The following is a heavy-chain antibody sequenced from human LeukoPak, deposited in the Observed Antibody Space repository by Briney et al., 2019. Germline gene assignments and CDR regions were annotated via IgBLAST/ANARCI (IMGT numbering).Heavy chain of an antibody. D-gene: IGHD2-2*01. CDR2: ISYDGSNK. CDR3: AREWDVVPAHLDY. V-gene: IGHV3-30-3*01. Sequence: PGGSLRLSCGASGFTFSSYAMHWVRQAPGKGLEWVAVISYDGSNKYYADSVKGRFTISRDNAKNSLYLQMNSLRAEDTAVYYCAREWDVVPAHLDYWGQGTLVTVSS. J-gene: IGHJ4*02. CDR1: GFTFSSYA.